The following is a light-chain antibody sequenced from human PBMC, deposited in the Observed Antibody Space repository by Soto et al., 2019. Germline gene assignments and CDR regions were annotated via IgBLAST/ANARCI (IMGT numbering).Light chain of an antibody. J-gene: IGKJ5*01. CDR1: QSVATN. CDR3: QQYTKWPQT. V-gene: IGKV3-15*01. Sequence: VLTQAGATWCVFEGERATQCRRASQSVATNLAWYQHKPGQTPRLLIHGASNRATGIPARFSGVGSGPEFNLSITSLQSEGFGVYYCQQYTKWPQTFARGTRLEIK. CDR2: GAS.